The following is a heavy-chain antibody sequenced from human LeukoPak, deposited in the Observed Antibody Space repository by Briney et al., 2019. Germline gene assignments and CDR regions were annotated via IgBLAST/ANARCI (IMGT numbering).Heavy chain of an antibody. D-gene: IGHD4-17*01. CDR2: ISWNSGSI. J-gene: IGHJ2*01. V-gene: IGHV3-9*01. Sequence: PGGSLRLSCAASGFTFDDYAMHWVRQAPGKGLEWVSGISWNSGSIGYADSVKGRFTISRDNAKNSLYLQMNSLRAEDTALYYCAKVLTTVTTRSDFDHWGRGTLVTVSS. CDR1: GFTFDDYA. CDR3: AKVLTTVTTRSDFDH.